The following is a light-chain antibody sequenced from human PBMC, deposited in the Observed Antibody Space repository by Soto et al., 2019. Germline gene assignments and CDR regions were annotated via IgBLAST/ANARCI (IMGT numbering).Light chain of an antibody. CDR2: EVS. J-gene: IGLJ1*01. CDR3: GSYTSSSSCV. CDR1: SSDVGGYNY. V-gene: IGLV2-14*01. Sequence: QSALTQPASVSGSPGQSITISCTGTSSDVGGYNYVSWYQQHPGKVPKLMIYEVSNRPSGVSNRLSGSKSGNTASLTIAGLQAEDEADYYCGSYTSSSSCVFGTGTKLTVL.